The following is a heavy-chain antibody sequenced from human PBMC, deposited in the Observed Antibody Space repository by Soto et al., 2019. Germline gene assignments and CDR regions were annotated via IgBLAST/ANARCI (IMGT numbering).Heavy chain of an antibody. CDR2: IYYSGST. CDR3: ARNRARNWFDP. CDR1: GGSISSSSYY. D-gene: IGHD6-6*01. V-gene: IGHV4-39*01. Sequence: SETLSLTCIVSGGSISSSSYYWGWIRQPPGKGLEWIGSIYYSGSTYYNPSLKSRVTISVDTSKNQFSLKLSSVTAADTAVFYCARNRARNWFDPWGQGTLVTVSS. J-gene: IGHJ5*02.